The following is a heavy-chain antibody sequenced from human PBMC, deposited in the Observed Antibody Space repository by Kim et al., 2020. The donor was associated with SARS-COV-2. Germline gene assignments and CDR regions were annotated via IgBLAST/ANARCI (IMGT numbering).Heavy chain of an antibody. CDR2: N. J-gene: IGHJ4*02. Sequence: NDYAVSVKSRITINPDTSKNQFSLHLNSVTPEDTAVYYCAAEGAAGKFDYWGQGTLVTVSS. CDR3: AAEGAAGKFDY. V-gene: IGHV6-1*01. D-gene: IGHD6-13*01.